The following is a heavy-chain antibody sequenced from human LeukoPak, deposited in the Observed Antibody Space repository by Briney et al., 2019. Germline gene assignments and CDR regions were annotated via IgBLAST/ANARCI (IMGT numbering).Heavy chain of an antibody. Sequence: GSSVKVSCKASGGTFSSYAISWVRQAPGQGLEWMGIINPSGGSTSYAQKFQGRVTMTRDTSTSTVYMELSSLRSEDTAVYYCARQIGDYWGQGTLVTVSS. CDR3: ARQIGDY. CDR2: INPSGGST. J-gene: IGHJ4*02. CDR1: GGTFSSYA. V-gene: IGHV1-46*01.